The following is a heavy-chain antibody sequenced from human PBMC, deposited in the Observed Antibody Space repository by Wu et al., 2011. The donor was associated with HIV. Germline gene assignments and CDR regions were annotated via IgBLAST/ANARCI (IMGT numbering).Heavy chain of an antibody. Sequence: QVQLVQSGAEVKKPGASVKVSCKASGYTFTGYYMHWVRQAPGQGLEWMGWINPNSGGTNYAQKFQGRVTMTRDTSISTAYMELSRLRSDDTAVYYCARAEPIVVVPAAIVYYYYMDVWGKGTTVTVSS. CDR3: ARAEPIVVVPAAIVYYYYMDV. D-gene: IGHD2-2*01. CDR2: INPNSGGT. J-gene: IGHJ6*03. CDR1: GYTFTGYY. V-gene: IGHV1-2*02.